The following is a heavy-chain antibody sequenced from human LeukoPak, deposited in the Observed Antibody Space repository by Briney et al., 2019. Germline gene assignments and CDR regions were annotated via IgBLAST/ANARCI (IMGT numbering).Heavy chain of an antibody. CDR2: FDPEDGET. D-gene: IGHD3-10*01. CDR3: ATESYYYGSGRENWFDP. CDR1: GYTLTELS. V-gene: IGHV1-24*01. J-gene: IGHJ5*02. Sequence: GASVKVSCKVSGYTLTELSMHWVRQAPGKGLEWMGGFDPEDGETIYAQKFQSRVTMTEDTSTDTAYMELSSLRSEDTAVYYCATESYYYGSGRENWFDPWGQGTLVTVSS.